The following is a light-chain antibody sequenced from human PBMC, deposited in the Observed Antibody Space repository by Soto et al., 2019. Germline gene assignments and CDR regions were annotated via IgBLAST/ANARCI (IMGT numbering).Light chain of an antibody. J-gene: IGKJ4*01. CDR2: DAS. CDR3: QQYGSSPLT. Sequence: EIVLTQSPGTLSLSPGERATLSCRASQSLSNNYLAWYQQKPGQAPRLLIYDASSRATGNPDRFSGSGSGTDFTLSMSRLEPEDYAVYYCQQYGSSPLTFGGGTKVEIK. V-gene: IGKV3-20*01. CDR1: QSLSNNY.